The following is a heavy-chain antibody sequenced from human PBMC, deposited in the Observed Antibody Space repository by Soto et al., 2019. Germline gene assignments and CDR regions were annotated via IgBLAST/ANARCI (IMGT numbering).Heavy chain of an antibody. Sequence: EVQLLESGGGLVQPGGSLRLSCAASGFTFSNYAVTLVRHAPRKGLEWVSTISGSGGRTYYADSVKCRFTISRDNSKNPLYLQMNSLRAEDTAVYYCAKDQVSSWYEIAYWGQGTLVTFSS. J-gene: IGHJ4*02. V-gene: IGHV3-23*01. CDR1: GFTFSNYA. CDR2: ISGSGGRT. CDR3: AKDQVSSWYEIAY. D-gene: IGHD6-13*01.